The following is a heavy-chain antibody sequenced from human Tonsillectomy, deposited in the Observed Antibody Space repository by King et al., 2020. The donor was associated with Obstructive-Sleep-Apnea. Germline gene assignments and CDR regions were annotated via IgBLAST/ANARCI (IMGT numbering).Heavy chain of an antibody. Sequence: VQLVESGGGLVQPGSSLRLSCAASGFTFDDYAMHWVRQAPGKGLAWVSGISWERCVIVSADSVKGRFTISRDNAKNSLSLKMNSLRAEDTALYYCAKGAGFDWLLYNIDYWGQGTLVTVSS. J-gene: IGHJ4*02. V-gene: IGHV3-9*01. CDR1: GFTFDDYA. CDR3: AKGAGFDWLLYNIDY. CDR2: ISWERCVI. D-gene: IGHD3-9*01.